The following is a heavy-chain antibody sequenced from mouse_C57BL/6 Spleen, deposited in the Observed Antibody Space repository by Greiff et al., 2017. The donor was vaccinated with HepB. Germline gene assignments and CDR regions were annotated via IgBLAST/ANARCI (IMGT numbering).Heavy chain of an antibody. CDR2: ISSGSSTI. V-gene: IGHV5-17*01. J-gene: IGHJ3*01. CDR1: GFTFSDYG. Sequence: EVQVVESGGGLVKPGGSLKLSCAASGFTFSDYGMHWVRQAPEKGLEWVAYISSGSSTIYYAATVKGRFTISKDNAKNTLFLQMTSLRSEDTAMYYCAIPGYAAYWGQGTLVTVSA. CDR3: AIPGYAAY. D-gene: IGHD2-14*01.